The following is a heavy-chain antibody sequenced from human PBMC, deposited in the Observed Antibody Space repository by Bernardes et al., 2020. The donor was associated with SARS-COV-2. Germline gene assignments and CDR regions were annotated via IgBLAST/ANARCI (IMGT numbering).Heavy chain of an antibody. V-gene: IGHV5-51*01. D-gene: IGHD2-21*01. CDR3: ANSRDGYRFDY. Sequence: GASLKSSSKGSGYSVTSYWIAWVRKMPGKGLEWMGIIYPGDSDTRYSPSFQGQVTISADKSISTAYLQWSSLKASDTAIYYCANSRDGYRFDYWGQGTLVTVSS. J-gene: IGHJ4*02. CDR2: IYPGDSDT. CDR1: GYSVTSYW.